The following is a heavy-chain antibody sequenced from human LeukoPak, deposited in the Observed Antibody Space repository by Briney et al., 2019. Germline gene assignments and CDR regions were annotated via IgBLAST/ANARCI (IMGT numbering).Heavy chain of an antibody. J-gene: IGHJ4*02. CDR1: GFTFDDYA. CDR3: AKDRRGYSYGDFDY. Sequence: GGSLRLSCAASGFTFDDYAMHWVRQAPGKGLEWVSGISWNSGSIGYADSVKGRFTISRDNAKNSLYLQMNSPRAEDTALYYCAKDRRGYSYGDFDYWGQGTLVTVSS. D-gene: IGHD5-18*01. CDR2: ISWNSGSI. V-gene: IGHV3-9*01.